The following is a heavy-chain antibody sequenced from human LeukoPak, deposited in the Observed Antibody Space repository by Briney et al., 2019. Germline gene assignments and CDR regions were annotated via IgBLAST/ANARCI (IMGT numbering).Heavy chain of an antibody. CDR3: ARVDGIAGRGAFDI. Sequence: SQTLSLTCAVSGGSISSGGYSWSWIRQPPGKGLEWIGYIYHSGSTYYNPSPKSRVTISVDRSKNQFSLKLSSVTAADTAVYYCARVDGIAGRGAFDIWGQGTMVTVSS. V-gene: IGHV4-30-2*01. J-gene: IGHJ3*02. D-gene: IGHD6-13*01. CDR2: IYHSGST. CDR1: GGSISSGGYS.